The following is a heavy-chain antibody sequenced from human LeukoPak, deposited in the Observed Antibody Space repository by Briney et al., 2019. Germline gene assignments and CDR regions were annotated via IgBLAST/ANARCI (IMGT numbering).Heavy chain of an antibody. CDR2: ISYDGSTG. CDR1: GFTFSSFG. V-gene: IGHV3-30*18. J-gene: IGHJ4*02. D-gene: IGHD6-19*01. CDR3: AKDQPRAVTGTWDF. Sequence: PGGSLRLSCAASGFTFSSFGIHWVRHAPGKGLEWVALISYDGSTGYYADSVRGRFTVSRDNSKTTVYLQMNRLRPEDTAVYHCAKDQPRAVTGTWDFWGQGTLVTVSS.